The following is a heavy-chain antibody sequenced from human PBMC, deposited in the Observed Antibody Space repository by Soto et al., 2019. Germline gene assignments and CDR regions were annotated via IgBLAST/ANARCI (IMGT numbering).Heavy chain of an antibody. CDR2: IYHSGST. CDR1: GYSISSGYY. V-gene: IGHV4-38-2*01. Sequence: SETLSLTCAGSGYSISSGYYWGWIRQPPGKGLEWIGSIYHSGSTYYNPSLKSRVTISVDTSKNQFSLKLSSVTAADTAVYDCARDPSDYYGPPEGNWFDPWGQGTLVTVSS. D-gene: IGHD3-10*01. CDR3: ARDPSDYYGPPEGNWFDP. J-gene: IGHJ5*02.